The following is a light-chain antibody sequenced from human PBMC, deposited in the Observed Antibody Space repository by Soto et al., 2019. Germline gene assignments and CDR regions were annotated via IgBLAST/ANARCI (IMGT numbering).Light chain of an antibody. V-gene: IGLV2-8*01. CDR2: EVT. J-gene: IGLJ2*01. Sequence: QSALTQPPSASGSPGQSVTISCTGTSRDVGGYDFVSWYQQHPGKAPKNVIYEVTRRPSGVPHHVSGSKSGNTASLTVSGLQAEDEAVYYCSSYAGSTIFGGGTKVTVL. CDR3: SSYAGSTI. CDR1: SRDVGGYDF.